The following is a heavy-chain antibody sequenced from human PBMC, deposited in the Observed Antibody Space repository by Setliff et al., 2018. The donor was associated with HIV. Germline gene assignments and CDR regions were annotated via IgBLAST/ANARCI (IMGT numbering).Heavy chain of an antibody. V-gene: IGHV4-61*02. CDR1: GGSIGSGSAY. D-gene: IGHD5-18*01. J-gene: IGHJ5*02. CDR2: IYTRGRT. CDR3: ARHWVDTAISYNWFDP. Sequence: SETLSLTCTVSGGSIGSGSAYWSWIRQPAGKGLEWIGRIYTRGRTLYNPSLTSRVTISLDTSKNQFSLNLTSVTAADTAVYYCARHWVDTAISYNWFDPWGQGTLVTVSS.